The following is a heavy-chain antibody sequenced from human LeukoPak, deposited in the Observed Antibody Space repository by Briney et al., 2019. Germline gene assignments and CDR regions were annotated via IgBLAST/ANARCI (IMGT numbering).Heavy chain of an antibody. CDR3: ARLNKNDSGTYRFGKKKRGYMDV. CDR2: INHSGST. J-gene: IGHJ6*03. V-gene: IGHV4-34*01. CDR1: GGSFSGYY. D-gene: IGHD3-10*01. Sequence: PSETLSLTCAVYGGSFSGYYWSWIRQPPGKGLEWIGEINHSGSTNYNPSLKSRVTISVDTSKNQLSLKLSSVTAADTAVYYCARLNKNDSGTYRFGKKKRGYMDVWGKGTTVTISS.